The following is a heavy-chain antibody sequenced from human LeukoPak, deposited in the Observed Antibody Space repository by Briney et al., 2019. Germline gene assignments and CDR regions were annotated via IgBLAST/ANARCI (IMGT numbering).Heavy chain of an antibody. D-gene: IGHD4-17*01. CDR3: AREDRDYGDYGTFDY. CDR1: GGSISSSSYY. J-gene: IGHJ4*02. Sequence: SETLSLTCTVSGGSISSSSYYWGWIRQPPGKGLEWIGSIYYSGSTYYNPSLKSRVTISVDTSKNQFSLKLSSVTAADTAVYYCAREDRDYGDYGTFDYWGQGTLVTVSS. V-gene: IGHV4-39*02. CDR2: IYYSGST.